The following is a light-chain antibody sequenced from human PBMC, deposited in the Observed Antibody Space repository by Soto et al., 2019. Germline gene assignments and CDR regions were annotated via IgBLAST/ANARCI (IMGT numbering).Light chain of an antibody. CDR2: LNSDGSH. CDR3: QTWDTGIRVV. Sequence: QSVLTQSPSASASLGASVKLTCTLSSGHSSYAIAWHQQQPETGPRYLMKLNSDGSHSKGDGIPDRFSGSSSGAERYLTISSLQSEDEADYYCQTWDTGIRVVFGGGTKLTVL. CDR1: SGHSSYA. V-gene: IGLV4-69*01. J-gene: IGLJ2*01.